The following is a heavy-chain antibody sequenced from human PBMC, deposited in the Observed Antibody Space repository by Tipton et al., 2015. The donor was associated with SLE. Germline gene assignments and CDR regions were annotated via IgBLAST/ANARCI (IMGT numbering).Heavy chain of an antibody. Sequence: TLSLTCTVSGGSISSSGYYWGWIRQPPGKGLEWIGSIYYSGSTYYNPSLKSRVTISVDTSKNQFSLKLSSVTAADTAVYYCARDRGYGRYFDYWGQGTLVTVSS. CDR3: ARDRGYGRYFDY. CDR1: GGSISSSGYY. CDR2: IYYSGST. J-gene: IGHJ4*02. V-gene: IGHV4-39*02. D-gene: IGHD5-12*01.